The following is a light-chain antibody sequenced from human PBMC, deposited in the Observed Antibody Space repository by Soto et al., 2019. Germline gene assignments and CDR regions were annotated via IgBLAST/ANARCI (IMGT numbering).Light chain of an antibody. J-gene: IGKJ2*01. V-gene: IGKV1-5*01. CDR1: QSISSW. CDR2: DAS. CDR3: QHYGNSPFT. Sequence: DIQMTQSPSTLSASVGDRVTITCRASQSISSWLAWYQQKPGKAPKLLIYDASTRATGIPDRFSGSGSGTDFTLTISRLEPEDFAVYYCQHYGNSPFTFGQGTKLEI.